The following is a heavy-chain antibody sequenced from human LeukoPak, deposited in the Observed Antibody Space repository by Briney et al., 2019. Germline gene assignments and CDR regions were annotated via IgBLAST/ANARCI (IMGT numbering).Heavy chain of an antibody. V-gene: IGHV3-23*01. J-gene: IGHJ4*02. Sequence: GGSLRLSCAASGFTLSTYAMSWVRQTPGKGLEWVAATSSSDAGTYHADSVKGRFTISRDNSKNTLYLQMNSLRAEDTAVYYCAKDRTTGRIMITFGGNYDYWGQGTLVTVSS. CDR2: TSSSDAGT. D-gene: IGHD3-16*01. CDR3: AKDRTTGRIMITFGGNYDY. CDR1: GFTLSTYA.